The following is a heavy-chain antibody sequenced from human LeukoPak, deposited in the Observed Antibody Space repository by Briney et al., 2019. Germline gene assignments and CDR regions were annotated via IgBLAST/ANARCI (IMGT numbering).Heavy chain of an antibody. Sequence: GESLKISCKVSGYTLTSYWIGWARQMPGEGLEWMGIINPGISDTRYSPSFQGQVTISVDRSISTAYLQWSSLEALDTAMYYCATTGYSSNWEYFWDQGTLVTVSS. J-gene: IGHJ4*02. CDR1: GYTLTSYW. D-gene: IGHD6-13*01. CDR3: ATTGYSSNWEYF. V-gene: IGHV5-51*01. CDR2: INPGISDT.